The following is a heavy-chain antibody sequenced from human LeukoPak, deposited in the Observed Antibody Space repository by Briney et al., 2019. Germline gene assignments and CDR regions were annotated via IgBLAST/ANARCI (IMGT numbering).Heavy chain of an antibody. V-gene: IGHV1-2*02. CDR2: INPNSGGT. Sequence: GASVKVSCKASGYTFTGYYMHWVRQAPGQGLEWMGWINPNSGGTDYAQKFQGRVTMTRDTSISTAYMELSRLRSDDTAVYYCARWPRVRYFDWTYFDYWGQGTLVTVSS. J-gene: IGHJ4*02. CDR3: ARWPRVRYFDWTYFDY. CDR1: GYTFTGYY. D-gene: IGHD3-9*01.